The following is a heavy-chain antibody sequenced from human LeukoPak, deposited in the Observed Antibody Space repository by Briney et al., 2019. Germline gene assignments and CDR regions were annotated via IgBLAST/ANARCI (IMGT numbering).Heavy chain of an antibody. D-gene: IGHD3-10*01. CDR1: GGSFSGYY. CDR2: INHSGST. V-gene: IGHV4-34*01. CDR3: AKITMGSLDAFDI. J-gene: IGHJ3*02. Sequence: SETLSLTCAVYGGSFSGYYWSWIRQPPGKGLEWIGEINHSGSTYYNPSLKSRVTISVDTSKNQFSLKLSSVTAADTAVYYCAKITMGSLDAFDIWGQGTMVTVSS.